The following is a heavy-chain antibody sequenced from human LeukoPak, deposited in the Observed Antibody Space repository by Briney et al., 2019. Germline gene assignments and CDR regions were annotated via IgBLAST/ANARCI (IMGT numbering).Heavy chain of an antibody. J-gene: IGHJ3*02. Sequence: PSETLSLTCAVYGGSFSGYYWSWIRQPAGKGLEWIGRIYTSGSTNYNPSLKSRVTMSVDTSKNQFSLKLSSVTAADTAVYYCARDYDGDYGGKDAFDIWGQGTMVTVSS. CDR3: ARDYDGDYGGKDAFDI. CDR2: IYTSGST. CDR1: GGSFSGYY. D-gene: IGHD4-17*01. V-gene: IGHV4-4*07.